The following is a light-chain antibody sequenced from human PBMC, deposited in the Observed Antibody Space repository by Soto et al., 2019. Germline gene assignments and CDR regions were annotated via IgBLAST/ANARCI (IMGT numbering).Light chain of an antibody. J-gene: IGKJ5*01. CDR3: QQRSNWPTIT. CDR1: QSVSSN. V-gene: IGKV3-11*01. CDR2: GAS. Sequence: EIVLTQSPGTLSLSPGXRATLSCRASQSVSSNLAWYQQKPGQAPRLXXXGASTRATGIPARFSGSGSGTDFTLTISSLETEDFAVYYCQQRSNWPTITFGQGTRLEIK.